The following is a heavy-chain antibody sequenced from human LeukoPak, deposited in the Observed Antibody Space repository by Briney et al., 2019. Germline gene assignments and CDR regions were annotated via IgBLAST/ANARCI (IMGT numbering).Heavy chain of an antibody. CDR2: ISGSVGTT. J-gene: IGHJ4*02. CDR1: GFTFSNYA. CDR3: VRDKVTGASRLDY. D-gene: IGHD7-27*01. V-gene: IGHV3-23*01. Sequence: GGSLRLSCAASGFTFSNYAMSWVRQAPEKGLEWVSAISGSVGTTYYADSVKGRFTISRDNSKNTLSLQMNSLRAEDTAVYYCVRDKVTGASRLDYWGQGTMLTVSS.